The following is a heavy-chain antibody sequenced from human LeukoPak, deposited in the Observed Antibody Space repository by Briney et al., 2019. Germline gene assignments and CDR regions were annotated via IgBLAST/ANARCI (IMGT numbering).Heavy chain of an antibody. J-gene: IGHJ4*02. Sequence: PGRSLRLSCAASGFTFSRYAMHWVRQAPGKGLEWVAVISYDGSNKYYVDSVKGRFTISRDNSKNTLYLQMGSLRAEDMAVYYCARESGGGDILTGYYSSAPFDYWGQGTLVTVSS. CDR3: ARESGGGDILTGYYSSAPFDY. V-gene: IGHV3-30*14. CDR2: ISYDGSNK. D-gene: IGHD3-9*01. CDR1: GFTFSRYA.